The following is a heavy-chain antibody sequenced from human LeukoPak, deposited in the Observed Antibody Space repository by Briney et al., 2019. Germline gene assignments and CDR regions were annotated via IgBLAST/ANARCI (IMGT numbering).Heavy chain of an antibody. D-gene: IGHD5-18*01. V-gene: IGHV3-49*04. J-gene: IGHJ6*02. CDR2: ISSNAYGGTT. CDR1: GFAFGDYD. CDR3: TRGPIQLWFYYGMDV. Sequence: GRSLRLSCTASGFAFGDYDMSWVRQAPGKGLEWVGFISSNAYGGTTEYAASVRGRFTISRDDSKSIAYLQMNSLKTEDTAVYYCTRGPIQLWFYYGMDVWGQGTTVIVSS.